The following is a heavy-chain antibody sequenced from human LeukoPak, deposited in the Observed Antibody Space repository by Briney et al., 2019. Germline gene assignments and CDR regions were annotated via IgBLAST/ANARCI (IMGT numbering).Heavy chain of an antibody. CDR3: GRDLLRNWGMDV. D-gene: IGHD1-26*01. V-gene: IGHV3-74*01. Sequence: PGGSLRLSGPASGFTFSSYWMHWFGQAPGKGRAWLSRINSDGSTTTYADSVKGRFTISRDNAKNTLYLQMNSLRAEDTAVYYCGRDLLRNWGMDVWGQGTTVTVSS. CDR2: INSDGSTT. CDR1: GFTFSSYW. J-gene: IGHJ6*02.